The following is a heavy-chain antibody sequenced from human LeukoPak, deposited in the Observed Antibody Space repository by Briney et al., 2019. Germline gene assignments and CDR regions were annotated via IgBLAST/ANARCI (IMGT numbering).Heavy chain of an antibody. D-gene: IGHD2-2*02. V-gene: IGHV1-2*06. CDR3: AREGTYCSSTSCYTYWFDP. Sequence: ASVKVSCKASGYTFTGYYMHWVRQAPGQGLEWMGRINPNRGGTNYAQKFQGRVTMTRDTSISTAYMELSRLRSDDTAVYYCAREGTYCSSTSCYTYWFDPWGQGTLVTVSS. CDR2: INPNRGGT. J-gene: IGHJ5*02. CDR1: GYTFTGYY.